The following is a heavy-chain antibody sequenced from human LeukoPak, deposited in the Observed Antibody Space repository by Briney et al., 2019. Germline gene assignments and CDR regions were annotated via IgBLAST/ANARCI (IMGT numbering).Heavy chain of an antibody. CDR1: GGTFSSYA. J-gene: IGHJ5*02. CDR2: IIPIFGIA. Sequence: SVKVSCKASGGTFSSYAISWVRQAPGQGLEWMGRIIPIFGIANYAQKFQGSVTITADKSTSTAYMELSSLGSEDTAVYYCARGAMVGYDFWSGVNWFDPWGQGTLVTVSS. CDR3: ARGAMVGYDFWSGVNWFDP. V-gene: IGHV1-69*04. D-gene: IGHD3-3*01.